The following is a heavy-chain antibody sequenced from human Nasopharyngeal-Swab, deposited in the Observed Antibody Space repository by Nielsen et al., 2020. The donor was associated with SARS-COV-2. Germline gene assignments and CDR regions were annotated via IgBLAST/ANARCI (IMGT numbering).Heavy chain of an antibody. CDR1: GGSFSGYY. Sequence: SETLSLTCAVYGGSFSGYYWSWIRQPPGKGLEWIGEINHSGSTNYNPSLKSRVTISVDTSKNQFSLKLSSVTAADTAVYYCARDYGDYDPNYYYYGMDVWGQGTTVTVSS. D-gene: IGHD4-17*01. CDR3: ARDYGDYDPNYYYYGMDV. CDR2: INHSGST. J-gene: IGHJ6*02. V-gene: IGHV4-34*01.